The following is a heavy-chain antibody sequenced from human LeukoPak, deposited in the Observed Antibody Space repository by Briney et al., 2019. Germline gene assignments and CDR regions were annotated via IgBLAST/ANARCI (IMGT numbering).Heavy chain of an antibody. CDR2: IHYSGSA. Sequence: SETLSLTCAVYGGSFSGYYWTWIRQNPGKGLEWIGEIHYSGSATYNPSLKSRVTISVDTSKNQFSLKMNSVTAADTAVYYCARGQWFRAFWSRGTPVTVSS. CDR3: ARGQWFRAF. D-gene: IGHD3-10*01. CDR1: GGSFSGYY. V-gene: IGHV4-34*01. J-gene: IGHJ4*02.